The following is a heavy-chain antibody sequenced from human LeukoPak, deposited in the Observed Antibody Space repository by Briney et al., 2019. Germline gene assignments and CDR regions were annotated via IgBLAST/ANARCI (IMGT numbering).Heavy chain of an antibody. CDR3: ARDLDHAVAGPFDP. J-gene: IGHJ5*02. CDR1: GFTFSSYG. D-gene: IGHD6-19*01. Sequence: GSLRLSCAASGFTFSSYGMNWVRQAPGKGLEWVSSISSSSSYIYYADSVKGRFTISRDNAKNSLYLQMNSLRAEDTAVYYCARDLDHAVAGPFDPWGQGTLVTVSS. V-gene: IGHV3-21*01. CDR2: ISSSSSYI.